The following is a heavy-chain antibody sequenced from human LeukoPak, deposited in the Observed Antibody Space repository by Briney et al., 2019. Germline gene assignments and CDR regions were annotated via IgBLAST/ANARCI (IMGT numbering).Heavy chain of an antibody. J-gene: IGHJ6*02. V-gene: IGHV1-2*02. CDR3: ASASTRRELAYYYYGMDV. CDR1: GNTFTGYY. Sequence: WASVKVSCKASGNTFTGYYMHWVRQAPGQGLEWMGWINPNSGGTNYAQKFQGRVTMTRDTSISTAYMELSRLRSDDTAVYYCASASTRRELAYYYYGMDVWGQGTTVTVSS. CDR2: INPNSGGT. D-gene: IGHD1-26*01.